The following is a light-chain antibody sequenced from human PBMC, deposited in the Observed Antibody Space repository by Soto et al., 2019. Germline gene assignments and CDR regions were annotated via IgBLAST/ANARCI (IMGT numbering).Light chain of an antibody. Sequence: EIVLTQSPGTLSLSPGERATLSCRASQSVSSSYLAWYQQKPGQAPRLLIYGASSRATGIPDRFSGSGSGTDFTLTISRLEPEDLAVYYCQQYVSSSWTFGQGTKVEIK. CDR3: QQYVSSSWT. CDR2: GAS. V-gene: IGKV3-20*01. CDR1: QSVSSSY. J-gene: IGKJ1*01.